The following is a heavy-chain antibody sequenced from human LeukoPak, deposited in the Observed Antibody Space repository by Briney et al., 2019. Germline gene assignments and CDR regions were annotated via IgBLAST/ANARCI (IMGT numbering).Heavy chain of an antibody. CDR3: ARRPFGWYFDL. V-gene: IGHV1-8*01. Sequence: GASVKVSCKASGYTFTIYDINWVPQATGQGLEWMGWMNPNSGNTGYAQKFQGRVTMTWNTSISTAYMELSSLKSEDTAVYYCARRPFGWYFDLWGRGTLVTVSS. D-gene: IGHD3-16*01. CDR2: MNPNSGNT. J-gene: IGHJ2*01. CDR1: GYTFTIYD.